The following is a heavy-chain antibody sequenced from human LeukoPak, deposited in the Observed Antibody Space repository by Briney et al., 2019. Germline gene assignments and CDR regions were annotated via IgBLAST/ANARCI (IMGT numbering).Heavy chain of an antibody. V-gene: IGHV4-59*01. CDR1: GGSISSYY. D-gene: IGHD6-13*01. Sequence: SETLSLTCTVSGGSISSYYWSWIRQPPGKGMEWIGFIYYSGSTNYNPSLKSRVTISVATSKNQFPLKLSSVTAADTAVYCCAREGLWFLYSSSWPDAFDIWGQGTMVTVSS. CDR3: AREGLWFLYSSSWPDAFDI. CDR2: IYYSGST. J-gene: IGHJ3*02.